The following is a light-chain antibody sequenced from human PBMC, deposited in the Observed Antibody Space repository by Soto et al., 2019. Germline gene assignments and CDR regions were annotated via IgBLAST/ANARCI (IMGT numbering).Light chain of an antibody. CDR3: QQYGSSPRT. J-gene: IGKJ1*01. Sequence: EIVMTQSPATLSVSPAEGASFXWRTSQSVSSSYLAWYQQKPGQAPRLLIYGASSRATGIPDRFSGSGSGTDFTLTISRLEPEDFAVYYCQQYGSSPRTFGQGTKVDIK. CDR1: QSVSSSY. CDR2: GAS. V-gene: IGKV3-20*01.